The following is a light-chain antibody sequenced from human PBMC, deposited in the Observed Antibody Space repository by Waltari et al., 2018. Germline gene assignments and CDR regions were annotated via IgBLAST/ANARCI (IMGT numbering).Light chain of an antibody. CDR2: DVS. V-gene: IGLV2-23*02. CDR3: CSYAGSGTYV. CDR1: SSDVGVYKY. J-gene: IGLJ1*01. Sequence: QSALTQPASVSGSPGQSITISCTGTSSDVGVYKYVSWYQQHPGKAPKLMIYDVSERPSGVSNRFSGSKSANTASLTIAGLQAEDEADYYCCSYAGSGTYVFGTGTKVTVL.